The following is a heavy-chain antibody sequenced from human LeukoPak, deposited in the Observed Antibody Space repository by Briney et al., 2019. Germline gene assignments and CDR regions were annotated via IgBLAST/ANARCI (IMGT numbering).Heavy chain of an antibody. CDR2: IYYSGST. V-gene: IGHV4-59*01. CDR3: AREVKIGSSSRVIDY. D-gene: IGHD6-6*01. Sequence: SETLSLPCTVSGGSISSYYWSWIRQPPGKGLEWIGYIYYSGSTNYNPSLKSRVTISVDTSKNQFSLKLSSVTAADTAVYYCAREVKIGSSSRVIDYWGQGTLVTVSS. CDR1: GGSISSYY. J-gene: IGHJ4*02.